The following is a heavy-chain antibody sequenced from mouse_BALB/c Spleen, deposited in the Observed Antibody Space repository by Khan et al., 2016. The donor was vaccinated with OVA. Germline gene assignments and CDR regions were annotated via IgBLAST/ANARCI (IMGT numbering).Heavy chain of an antibody. D-gene: IGHD3-1*01. Sequence: EVKVEESGGGLVQPGGSMKLSCVASGFTFSNYWMNWVRPSPEKGLEWVAEIRLKSNNYATHYAESVKGRFTISRDDSKSSVYLQMNNLRAEDTGIYYCTSSGYAMDYWGQGTSVTVSS. CDR2: IRLKSNNYAT. V-gene: IGHV6-6*02. CDR1: GFTFSNYW. J-gene: IGHJ4*01. CDR3: TSSGYAMDY.